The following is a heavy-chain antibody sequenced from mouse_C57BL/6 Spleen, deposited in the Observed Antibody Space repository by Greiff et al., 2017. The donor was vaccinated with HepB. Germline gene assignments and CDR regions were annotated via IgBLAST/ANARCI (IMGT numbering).Heavy chain of an antibody. J-gene: IGHJ2*01. V-gene: IGHV5-4*01. Sequence: EVMLVESGGGLVKPGGSLKLSCAASGFTFSSYAMSWVRQTPEKRLEWVATISDGGSYTYYPDNVKGRFTISRDNAKNNLYLQMSHLKSEDTAMYYCARDRVTLDYWGQGTTLTVSS. CDR3: ARDRVTLDY. CDR2: ISDGGSYT. D-gene: IGHD2-1*01. CDR1: GFTFSSYA.